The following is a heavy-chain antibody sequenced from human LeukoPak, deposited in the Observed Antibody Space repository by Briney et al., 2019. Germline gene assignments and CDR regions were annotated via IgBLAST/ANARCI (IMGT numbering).Heavy chain of an antibody. D-gene: IGHD4-17*01. Sequence: PSETLSLTCAVYGGSFSDHYWSWIRQPPGKGLEWIGEINHGGGTSYNPSLKSRVTISVDTSKNQFSLKLSSVTAADTAVYYCARDTDYGDYLDYWGQGTLVTVSS. CDR2: INHGGGT. J-gene: IGHJ4*02. CDR1: GGSFSDHY. V-gene: IGHV4-34*01. CDR3: ARDTDYGDYLDY.